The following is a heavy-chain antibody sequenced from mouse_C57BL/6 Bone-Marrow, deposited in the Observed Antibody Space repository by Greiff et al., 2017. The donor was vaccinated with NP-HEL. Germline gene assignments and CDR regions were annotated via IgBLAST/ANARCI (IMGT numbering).Heavy chain of an antibody. CDR1: GFTFSSYA. CDR2: ISDGGSYT. CDR3: ARGDYYGSSYNFDY. V-gene: IGHV5-4*03. Sequence: EVKLQESGGGLVKPGGSLKLSCAASGFTFSSYAMSWVRQTPEKRLEWVATISDGGSYTYYPDNVKGRFTISRDNAKNNLYLQMSHLKSEDTAMYYCARGDYYGSSYNFDYWGQGTTLTVSS. D-gene: IGHD1-1*01. J-gene: IGHJ2*01.